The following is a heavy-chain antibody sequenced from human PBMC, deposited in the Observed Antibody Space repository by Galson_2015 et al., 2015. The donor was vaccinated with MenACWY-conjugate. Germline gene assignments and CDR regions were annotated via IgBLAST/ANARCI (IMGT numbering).Heavy chain of an antibody. Sequence: SLRLSCAASGFTFSSYAMSWVRQAPGKGLEWVSTISSSGGSTYYADSVKGRFTISRDNSKNTLYLQMNSLRAEDTAVHYCAKPATYYYDSWGSWGQGTLVTVSS. CDR3: AKPATYYYDSWGS. V-gene: IGHV3-23*01. D-gene: IGHD3-22*01. CDR2: ISSSGGST. J-gene: IGHJ5*02. CDR1: GFTFSSYA.